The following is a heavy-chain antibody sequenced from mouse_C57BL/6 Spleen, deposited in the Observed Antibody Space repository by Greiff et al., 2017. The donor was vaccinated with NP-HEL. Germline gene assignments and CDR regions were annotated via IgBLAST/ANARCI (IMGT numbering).Heavy chain of an antibody. CDR2: INPYNGGT. V-gene: IGHV1-19*01. CDR3: ARKEPNWEEGYLDY. J-gene: IGHJ2*01. CDR1: GYTFTDYY. Sequence: EVQLQQSGPVLVKPGASVKMSCKASGYTFTDYYMNWVKQSHGKSLEWIGVINPYNGGTSYNQKFKGKATLTVDKSSSTAYMELKSLKSEDSAVYYCARKEPNWEEGYLDYWGQGTTLTVSS. D-gene: IGHD4-1*01.